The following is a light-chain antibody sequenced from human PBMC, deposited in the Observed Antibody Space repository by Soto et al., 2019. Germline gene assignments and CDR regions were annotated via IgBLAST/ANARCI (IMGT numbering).Light chain of an antibody. CDR3: CSYAGSYTPYF. Sequence: QSALTQPRSVSGSPGQSVTISCTGTSSDVGVYNYVSWYQQLPGKDPKLMIYDVSERPSGIPDRFSGSKSGNTASLTISGLQAEDEADYYCCSYAGSYTPYFFGTGTKLTVL. J-gene: IGLJ1*01. CDR1: SSDVGVYNY. CDR2: DVS. V-gene: IGLV2-11*01.